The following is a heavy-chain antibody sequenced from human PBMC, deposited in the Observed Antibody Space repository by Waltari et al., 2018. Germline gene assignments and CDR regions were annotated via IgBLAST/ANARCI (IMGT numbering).Heavy chain of an antibody. CDR2: IIPIFGTA. J-gene: IGHJ6*02. V-gene: IGHV1-69*01. D-gene: IGHD4-17*01. CDR3: ARNRAWDGDHIDHFYYYGMDV. Sequence: QVQLVQSGAEVKKPGSSVKVSCKASAGTFSSYAIRRVPRAHGHGLEGMGGIIPIFGTANYAQKFQGRVTITADESTSTAYMELSSLRSEDTAVYYCARNRAWDGDHIDHFYYYGMDVWGQGTTVTVSS. CDR1: AGTFSSYA.